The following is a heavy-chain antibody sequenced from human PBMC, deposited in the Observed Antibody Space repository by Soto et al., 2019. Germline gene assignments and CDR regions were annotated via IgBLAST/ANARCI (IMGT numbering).Heavy chain of an antibody. J-gene: IGHJ4*02. CDR3: AARLIGVFFDS. Sequence: GGSLRLSCAASGFTFSSYAMNWVRQAPGKGLEWVSAINYGGDTTYYADSVKGRFTISRDNSKNTLYLQMNSLRAEDTAIYYCAARLIGVFFDSWGQGTLVTVSS. CDR1: GFTFSSYA. D-gene: IGHD7-27*01. CDR2: INYGGDTT. V-gene: IGHV3-23*01.